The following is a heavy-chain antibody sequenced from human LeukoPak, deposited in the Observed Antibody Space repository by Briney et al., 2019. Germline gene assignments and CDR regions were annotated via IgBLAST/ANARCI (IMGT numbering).Heavy chain of an antibody. J-gene: IGHJ4*02. V-gene: IGHV4-59*01. Sequence: PSETLSLTCTVFGASINTNYWSWIRQSPGKGLEFIRYICSSGSTNYDPSLLSRVTISIETTKNEFSLKLRSVTAADTAVYYCARWISDSGYDWVFDYWGQGLLVTVSS. CDR1: GASINTNY. CDR2: ICSSGST. CDR3: ARWISDSGYDWVFDY. D-gene: IGHD5-12*01.